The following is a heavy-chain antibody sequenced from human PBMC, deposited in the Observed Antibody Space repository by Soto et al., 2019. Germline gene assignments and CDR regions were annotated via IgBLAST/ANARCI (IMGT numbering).Heavy chain of an antibody. CDR1: GYTFTSYG. CDR3: ARPGPHPSGWYFNYYYGMDV. J-gene: IGHJ6*02. Sequence: ASVKVSCKASGYTFTSYGISWVRQAPGQGLEWMGWISAYSGNTNYAQKLQGRVTMTTDTSTSTAYMELRSLRSDDTAVYYCARPGPHPSGWYFNYYYGMDVWGQGTTVTVSS. CDR2: ISAYSGNT. D-gene: IGHD6-19*01. V-gene: IGHV1-18*01.